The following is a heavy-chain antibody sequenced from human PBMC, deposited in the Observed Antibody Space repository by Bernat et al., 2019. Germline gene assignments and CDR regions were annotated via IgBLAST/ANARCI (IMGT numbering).Heavy chain of an antibody. CDR2: IKSKRDGSTT. D-gene: IGHD1-1*01. J-gene: IGHJ4*03. CDR1: GFTFIDAW. V-gene: IGHV3-15*01. CDR3: AADVPTTLAQIGF. Sequence: EVRLVESGGGLVKPGGSLTLSCAASGFTFIDAWMSWVRRAPGKGLEWVARIKSKRDGSTTEFAAPVKGRFTISRDESRNRVFLQMNSLKTEDTALYYCAADVPTTLAQIGFWGQGTVGTVSS.